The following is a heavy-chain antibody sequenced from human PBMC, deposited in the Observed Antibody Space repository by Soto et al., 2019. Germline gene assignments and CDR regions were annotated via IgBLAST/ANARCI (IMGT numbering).Heavy chain of an antibody. CDR3: ARENYDFWSGYYLDY. CDR2: IKSDGTVT. CDR1: GITFSTYR. V-gene: IGHV3-74*01. Sequence: EVQLVESGGGLVQPGGSLRLSCVVSGITFSTYRMHWVRQAPGKGLVWVSHIKSDGTVTHYTDSVRGRFIISRDNAKNTLSLQMNSLRADDTAVYYCARENYDFWSGYYLDYWGQGTLVTVSS. J-gene: IGHJ4*02. D-gene: IGHD3-3*01.